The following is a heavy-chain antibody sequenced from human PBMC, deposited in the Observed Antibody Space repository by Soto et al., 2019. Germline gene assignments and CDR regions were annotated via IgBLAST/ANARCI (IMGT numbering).Heavy chain of an antibody. CDR1: GFTFSSYS. D-gene: IGHD2-2*01. Sequence: GGSLRLSCAASGFTFSSYSMNWVRQAPGKGLEWVSSISSSSSYIYYADSVKGRFTISRDNAKNSLYLQMNSLRAEDTAVYYCARRIYYEGYCSSTSCPKRYYYYYYMDVWGKGTTVTVSS. CDR2: ISSSSSYI. CDR3: ARRIYYEGYCSSTSCPKRYYYYYYMDV. V-gene: IGHV3-21*01. J-gene: IGHJ6*03.